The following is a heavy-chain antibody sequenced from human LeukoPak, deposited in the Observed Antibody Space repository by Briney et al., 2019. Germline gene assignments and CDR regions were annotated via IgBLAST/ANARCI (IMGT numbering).Heavy chain of an antibody. Sequence: SETLSLTCTVSGGSISSSSYYWGWIRQPPGKGLEWIGSIYYSGSTYYNPSLKSRVTISVDTSKNQFSLKLSSVTAADTAVYYCARDRHYYDSSGPSFFGYWGQGTLVTVSS. CDR2: IYYSGST. CDR1: GGSISSSSYY. V-gene: IGHV4-39*07. CDR3: ARDRHYYDSSGPSFFGY. D-gene: IGHD3-22*01. J-gene: IGHJ4*02.